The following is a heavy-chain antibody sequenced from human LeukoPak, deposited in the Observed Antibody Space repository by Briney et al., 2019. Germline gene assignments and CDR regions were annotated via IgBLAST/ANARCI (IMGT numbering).Heavy chain of an antibody. J-gene: IGHJ6*02. V-gene: IGHV3-72*01. D-gene: IGHD5-12*01. CDR3: TGGATEATRYYYGLDV. CDR1: GFTFSDHY. CDR2: TRNKPKGYTT. Sequence: GGSLRLSCAASGFTFSDHYVDWVRQAPGKGLEWVGRTRNKPKGYTTEYAASVRGRFTISRDDSKNSLYLQMSSLKTEDTAVYYCTGGATEATRYYYGLDVWGQGTTVTVSS.